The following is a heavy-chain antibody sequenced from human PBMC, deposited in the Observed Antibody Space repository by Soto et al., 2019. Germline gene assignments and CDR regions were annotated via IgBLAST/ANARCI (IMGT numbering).Heavy chain of an antibody. J-gene: IGHJ4*01. Sequence: GGSLILSCAASGFTFSNAWINWVRQTPGRGLEWVGRVKSKNDGGTTDFAAPVKGRFAISRDDSKNMVYLEMNSLQTEDTAMYYCTTGSYITTITVRFXYWGHGTLVXVSS. CDR2: VKSKNDGGTT. CDR3: TTGSYITTITVRFXY. V-gene: IGHV3-15*07. D-gene: IGHD3-22*01. CDR1: GFTFSNAW.